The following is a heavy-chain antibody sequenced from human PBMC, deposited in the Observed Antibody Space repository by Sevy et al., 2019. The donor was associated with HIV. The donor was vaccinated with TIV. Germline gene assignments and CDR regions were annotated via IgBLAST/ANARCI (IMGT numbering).Heavy chain of an antibody. CDR3: ATASSIAAGFNY. V-gene: IGHV3-23*01. CDR1: GFTFKSYV. D-gene: IGHD6-6*01. Sequence: GGSLRLSCAASGFTFKSYVMSWVRQAPGKGLEWVSGISGSGGSTNYTDSVKGRFINSRDNYKNTLYLEMNSLGAEDTAVYYCATASSIAAGFNYWGQGTLVTVSS. CDR2: ISGSGGST. J-gene: IGHJ4*02.